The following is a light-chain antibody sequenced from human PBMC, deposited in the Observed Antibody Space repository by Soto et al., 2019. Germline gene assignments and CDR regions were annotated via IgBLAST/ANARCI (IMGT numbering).Light chain of an antibody. CDR1: QSFSSW. Sequence: DIQMTQSPSTLSASIGDRVTITCRASQSFSSWLAWYQQKPGKAPKLLIYKTSSLESGVPSRFSGSASGTEFTLTFSSLQPDDFATYYCQQYSSLPWTFGQGTEVEIK. J-gene: IGKJ1*01. CDR2: KTS. V-gene: IGKV1-5*03. CDR3: QQYSSLPWT.